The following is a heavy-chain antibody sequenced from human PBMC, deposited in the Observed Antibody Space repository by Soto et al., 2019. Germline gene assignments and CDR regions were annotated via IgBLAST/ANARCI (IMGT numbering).Heavy chain of an antibody. CDR3: AREGDCTNGVCYAFDI. J-gene: IGHJ3*02. D-gene: IGHD2-8*01. Sequence: GESLKISCAASGFTFSSYWMSWVRQAPGKGLELVANIKQDGSEKYYVDSVKGRFTISRDNAKNSLYLQMNSLRAEDTAVYYCAREGDCTNGVCYAFDIWGQGTMVTVSS. CDR2: IKQDGSEK. CDR1: GFTFSSYW. V-gene: IGHV3-7*03.